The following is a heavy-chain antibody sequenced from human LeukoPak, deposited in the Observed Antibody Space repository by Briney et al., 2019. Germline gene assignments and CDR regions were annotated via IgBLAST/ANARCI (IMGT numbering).Heavy chain of an antibody. CDR2: IYDSGST. Sequence: SETLSLTCTVSGASIRSGDYYWSWIRQPPGKGLEWIVYIYDSGSTYYNPSLKSRITISVDTSENRFSLKLSSVTATDTAVYYCARDCSGGSCYGAFDIWGQGTMVTVSS. V-gene: IGHV4-30-4*01. D-gene: IGHD2-15*01. J-gene: IGHJ3*02. CDR3: ARDCSGGSCYGAFDI. CDR1: GASIRSGDYY.